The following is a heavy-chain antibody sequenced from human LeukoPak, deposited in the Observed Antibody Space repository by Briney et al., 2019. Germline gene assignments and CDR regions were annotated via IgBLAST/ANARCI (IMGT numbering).Heavy chain of an antibody. J-gene: IGHJ4*02. D-gene: IGHD6-19*01. CDR2: MFSGGST. CDR3: ARGVGSVWPLDN. Sequence: TGGSLRISCAVSGFPLSSSFMSWVRQAPGKGLQSVSIMFSGGSTDYADSVRGRFSISRDSSQNTVSLQMNSLRVEDTAVYYCARGVGSVWPLDNWGQGTLVTVSS. V-gene: IGHV3-53*01. CDR1: GFPLSSSF.